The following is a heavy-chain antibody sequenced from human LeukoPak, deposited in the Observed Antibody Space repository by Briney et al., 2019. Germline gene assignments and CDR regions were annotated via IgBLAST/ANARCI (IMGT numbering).Heavy chain of an antibody. J-gene: IGHJ6*03. CDR1: GGTFSSYA. CDR3: ARGRDPIAAAAHYYYYYMDV. Sequence: SVKVSCKASGGTFSSYAISWVRQAPGQGLEWMGGIIPIFGTANYAQKFQGSVTITTDESTSTAYMELSSLRSEDTAVYYCARGRDPIAAAAHYYYYYMDVWGKGTTVTVSS. V-gene: IGHV1-69*05. CDR2: IIPIFGTA. D-gene: IGHD6-13*01.